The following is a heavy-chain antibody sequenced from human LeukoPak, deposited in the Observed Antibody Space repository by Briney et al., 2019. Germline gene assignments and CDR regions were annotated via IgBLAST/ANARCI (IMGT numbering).Heavy chain of an antibody. V-gene: IGHV4-39*01. CDR1: GGSISSSSYY. CDR2: IYYSGST. D-gene: IGHD3-22*01. J-gene: IGHJ4*02. Sequence: SETLSLTCTVSGGSISSSSYYWGWIRQPPGKGLEWIGSIYYSGSTYYNPSLKSRVTISVDTSKNQFSLKLSPVTAADTAVYYCARPRRFYDSSGYYFDYWGQGTLVTVSS. CDR3: ARPRRFYDSSGYYFDY.